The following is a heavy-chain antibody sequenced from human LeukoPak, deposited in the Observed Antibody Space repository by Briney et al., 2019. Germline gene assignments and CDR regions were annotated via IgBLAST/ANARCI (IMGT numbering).Heavy chain of an antibody. CDR3: ARADILTGYPSVY. J-gene: IGHJ4*02. Sequence: SETLSLTCTVSGGSVSSGSYYWGWIRQPPGKGLEWIGYIYYSGSTNYNPSLKSRVTISVDTSKNQFSLKLSSVTAADTAVYYCARADILTGYPSVYWGQGTLVTVSS. CDR1: GGSVSSGSYY. V-gene: IGHV4-61*01. CDR2: IYYSGST. D-gene: IGHD3-9*01.